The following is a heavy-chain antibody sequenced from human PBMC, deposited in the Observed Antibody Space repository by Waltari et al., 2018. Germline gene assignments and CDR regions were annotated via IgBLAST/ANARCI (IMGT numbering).Heavy chain of an antibody. J-gene: IGHJ4*02. CDR1: GFPFSTHW. Sequence: EVQLVESGGGLVQPGGALRLSCAASGFPFSTHWMSWARPAPGKGLEWVANIKQDGSEKYYVDSVKGRFTISRDNAKNSLYLQMNSLRAEDSAVYHCVRGAVDNWGQGTLVTVSS. D-gene: IGHD2-15*01. V-gene: IGHV3-7*01. CDR2: IKQDGSEK. CDR3: VRGAVDN.